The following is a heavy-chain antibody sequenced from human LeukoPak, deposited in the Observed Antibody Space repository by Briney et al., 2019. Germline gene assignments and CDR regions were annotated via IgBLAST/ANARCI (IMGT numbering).Heavy chain of an antibody. V-gene: IGHV3-30*02. CDR1: GFTFSNYG. J-gene: IGHJ6*03. CDR2: IRYNGFNE. CDR3: AKDQAEGYYYYYYMDV. Sequence: GGSLRLSFAASGFTFSNYGIHWVRQAPGKGLEWVAFIRYNGFNEYYADSVKGRFTISRDNSKNTLYLQMHSLRVEDTAVYYCAKDQAEGYYYYYYMDVWGKGTTVTVSS.